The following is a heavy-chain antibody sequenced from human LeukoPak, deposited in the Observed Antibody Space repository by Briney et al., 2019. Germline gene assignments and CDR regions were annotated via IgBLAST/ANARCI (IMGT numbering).Heavy chain of an antibody. CDR1: GFTFRSYW. D-gene: IGHD6-13*01. Sequence: GSLRLSCAASGFTFRSYWMSWVRQAPGKGLEWVSAISGSGGSTYYADSVKGRFTISRDNSKNTLYLQMNSLRAEDTAVYYCAKPRPSYSSSWYDHWGQGTLVTVSS. J-gene: IGHJ5*02. V-gene: IGHV3-23*01. CDR3: AKPRPSYSSSWYDH. CDR2: ISGSGGST.